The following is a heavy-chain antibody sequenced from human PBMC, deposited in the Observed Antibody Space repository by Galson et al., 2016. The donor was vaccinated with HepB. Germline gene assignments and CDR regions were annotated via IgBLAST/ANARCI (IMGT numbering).Heavy chain of an antibody. CDR2: IYHSGST. D-gene: IGHD6-19*01. V-gene: IGHV4-4*02. CDR3: ASDSSDWSVVGGWLDP. Sequence: TLSLTCTVSGGSISSSNWWSWVRQPPGKGLEWIGEIYHSGSTNYNPSLKSRVTMSVDKSKNQFSPKLTSVTAADTAVYYCASDSSDWSVVGGWLDPWGQGTLVTVSS. J-gene: IGHJ5*02. CDR1: GGSISSSNW.